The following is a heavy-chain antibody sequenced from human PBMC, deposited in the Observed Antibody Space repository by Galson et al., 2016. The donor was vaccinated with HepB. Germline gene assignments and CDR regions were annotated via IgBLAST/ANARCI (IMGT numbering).Heavy chain of an antibody. D-gene: IGHD4-17*01. CDR3: AREAHYGDHLSAF. CDR2: IDPDNGKT. J-gene: IGHJ4*02. V-gene: IGHV1-18*01. CDR1: GYAFMNYS. Sequence: SVKVSCKGSGYAFMNYSFHWVRQVPGQGLEWMGWIDPDNGKTNHAQTFVGRLTMTTDTSMRTTYMELRGLTSDDTAVYYCAREAHYGDHLSAFWGPGTLVIVSS.